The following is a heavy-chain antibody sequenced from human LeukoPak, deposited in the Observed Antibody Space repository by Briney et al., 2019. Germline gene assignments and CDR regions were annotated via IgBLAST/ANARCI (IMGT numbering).Heavy chain of an antibody. CDR1: GGSFSGYY. J-gene: IGHJ2*01. CDR2: INHSGST. V-gene: IGHV4-34*01. CDR3: ARGRVYYDSSGYYFPWYFDL. Sequence: NPSETLSLTCAVYGGSFSGYYWSWIRQPPGKGLEWIGEINHSGSTNYNPSLKSRVTISVDTSKNQFSLKLSSVTAADTAVYYCARGRVYYDSSGYYFPWYFDLWGRGTLVTVSS. D-gene: IGHD3-22*01.